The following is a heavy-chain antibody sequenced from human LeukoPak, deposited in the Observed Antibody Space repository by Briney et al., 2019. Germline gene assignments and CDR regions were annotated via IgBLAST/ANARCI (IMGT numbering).Heavy chain of an antibody. CDR2: INPNSGGT. CDR1: GYTFTGYY. V-gene: IGHV1-2*02. D-gene: IGHD6-6*01. Sequence: ASVKVSCKASGYTFTGYYMHWVRQAPGQGLEWMGWINPNSGGTNYAQKFQGRVTMTRDMSISKAYMELSRLTSDDTAIYYCAQLETDYWGQGTLVTVSS. CDR3: AQLETDY. J-gene: IGHJ4*02.